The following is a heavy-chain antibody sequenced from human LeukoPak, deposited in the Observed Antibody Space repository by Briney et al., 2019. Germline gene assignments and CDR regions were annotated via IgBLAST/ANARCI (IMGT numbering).Heavy chain of an antibody. CDR1: GFTFSDYS. CDR2: ISSSGNTK. Sequence: PGGSLRLSCAASGFTFSDYSMSWIRQAPGKGLEWVSFISSSGNTKYYTDSVKGRFTISRDNAKNSLYLQMNSLRAEDTAVYYCAKGNYYDSSGYYGPDAFDIWGQGTMVTVSS. D-gene: IGHD3-22*01. CDR3: AKGNYYDSSGYYGPDAFDI. J-gene: IGHJ3*02. V-gene: IGHV3-11*01.